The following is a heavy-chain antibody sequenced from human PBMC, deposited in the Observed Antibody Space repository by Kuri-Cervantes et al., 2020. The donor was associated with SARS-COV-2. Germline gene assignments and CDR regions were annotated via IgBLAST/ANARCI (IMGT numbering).Heavy chain of an antibody. Sequence: GGSLRLSCAASGFTFDDYAMHWVRQAPGKGLEWVSGISWNSGSIGYADSVKGRFTISRDNAKNSLYLQMNSLRAEDTALYYCASVGDYGDYLDAFDIWGQGTMVTVSS. D-gene: IGHD4-17*01. CDR2: ISWNSGSI. V-gene: IGHV3-9*01. J-gene: IGHJ3*02. CDR3: ASVGDYGDYLDAFDI. CDR1: GFTFDDYA.